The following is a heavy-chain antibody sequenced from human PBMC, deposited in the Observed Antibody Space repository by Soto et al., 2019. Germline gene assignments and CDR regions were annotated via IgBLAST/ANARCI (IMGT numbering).Heavy chain of an antibody. V-gene: IGHV4-39*01. CDR1: GGSISSTSYY. Sequence: KPSETLSLTCSVSGGSISSTSYYWGWIRQPPGKGLEWIANIYSSGGTDYNPSLKNRVTISLDTPQNQFSLRLSSVTAADTAVYYCASLRLWFGESPGFWFDPWGQGTLVTVSS. CDR2: IYSSGGT. D-gene: IGHD3-10*01. J-gene: IGHJ5*02. CDR3: ASLRLWFGESPGFWFDP.